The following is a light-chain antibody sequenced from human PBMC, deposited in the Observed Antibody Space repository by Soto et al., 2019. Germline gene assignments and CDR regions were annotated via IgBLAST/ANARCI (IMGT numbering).Light chain of an antibody. J-gene: IGKJ1*01. CDR2: QTS. V-gene: IGKV3D-15*01. CDR3: QQYNNWPRT. CDR1: QYINTR. Sequence: EIVLTQSPATLSSFPGARVPLSCRASQYINTRLAWYQHRPGQAPRLLIYQTSIRAAGIPARFSGSGSGTEFTLTISSLQSEDFALYYCQQYNNWPRTFGQGTKVDIK.